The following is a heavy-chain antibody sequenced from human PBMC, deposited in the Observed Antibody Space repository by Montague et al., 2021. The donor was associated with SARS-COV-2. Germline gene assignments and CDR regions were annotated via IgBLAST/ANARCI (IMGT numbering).Heavy chain of an antibody. V-gene: IGHV4-59*11. D-gene: IGHD3-16*01. Sequence: SETLSLTCNFSTGSISTHYWSWIRQTPGKGLEWLGYIYYDGSATYNPSLSSRVTMSVDASKTQFSLRLTSVTAADTAVYYCASSKGAYNWIDTWGQGSLVTVSS. J-gene: IGHJ5*02. CDR2: IYYDGSA. CDR1: TGSISTHY. CDR3: ASSKGAYNWIDT.